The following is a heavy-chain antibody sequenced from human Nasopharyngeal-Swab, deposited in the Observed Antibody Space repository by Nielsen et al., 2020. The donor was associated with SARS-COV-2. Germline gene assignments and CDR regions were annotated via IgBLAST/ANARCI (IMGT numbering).Heavy chain of an antibody. Sequence: SETLSLTCTVSGGSISSYYWSWIRQSPGKGLEWIGYLYNSGSIKYNPSLKSRVTISVDTSKNQFSLNLRSVTAADTAVYYCAKGFGLRYFDWSPSYYYYGMDVWGQGTTVTVSS. CDR2: LYNSGSI. CDR3: AKGFGLRYFDWSPSYYYYGMDV. J-gene: IGHJ6*02. V-gene: IGHV4-59*13. D-gene: IGHD3-9*01. CDR1: GGSISSYY.